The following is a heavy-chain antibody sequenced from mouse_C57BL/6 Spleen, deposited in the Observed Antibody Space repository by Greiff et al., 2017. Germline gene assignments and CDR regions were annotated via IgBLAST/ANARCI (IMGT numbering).Heavy chain of an antibody. V-gene: IGHV6-6*01. CDR3: TRHAYYYGSSYWYFDV. CDR2: IRNKANNHAT. Sequence: DVQLVESGGGLVQPGGSMKLSCAASGFTFSDAWMDWVRQSPEKGLEWVAEIRNKANNHATYYAESVKGRFTISRDDSKSSVYLQMNSLRAEDTGIYYCTRHAYYYGSSYWYFDVWGTGTTVTVSS. CDR1: GFTFSDAW. J-gene: IGHJ1*03. D-gene: IGHD1-1*01.